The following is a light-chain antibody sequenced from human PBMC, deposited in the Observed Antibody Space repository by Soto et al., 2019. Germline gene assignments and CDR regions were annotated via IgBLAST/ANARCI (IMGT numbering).Light chain of an antibody. CDR3: SSYTSGFYV. Sequence: QSVLTQPASVSGSPGQSITSSCTGTNSDVGGYNYVSWYQQHPGKAPKLMIYDVSDRPSGVSNRFSGSKSGNTASLTISGLQAEDEADYYCSSYTSGFYVFGTGTKVPVL. J-gene: IGLJ1*01. CDR1: NSDVGGYNY. V-gene: IGLV2-14*01. CDR2: DVS.